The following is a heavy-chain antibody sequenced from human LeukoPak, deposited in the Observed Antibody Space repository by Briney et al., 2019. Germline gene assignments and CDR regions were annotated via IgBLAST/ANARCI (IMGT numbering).Heavy chain of an antibody. V-gene: IGHV3-21*01. CDR2: ISSSSSYI. J-gene: IGHJ6*02. CDR1: GFTSSSYS. Sequence: GGSLRLSCAASGFTSSSYSMNWVRQAPGKGLEWVSSISSSSSYIYYADSVKGRFTISRDNAKNSLYLQMNSLRAEDTAVYYCARDVSRITMVRGVPTVDYYYGMDVWGQGTTVTVSS. D-gene: IGHD3-10*01. CDR3: ARDVSRITMVRGVPTVDYYYGMDV.